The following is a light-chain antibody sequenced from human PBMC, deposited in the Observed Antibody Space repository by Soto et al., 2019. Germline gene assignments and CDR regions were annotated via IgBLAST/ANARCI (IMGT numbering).Light chain of an antibody. Sequence: EIVLTQSPGTLSLSPGERATLSCRASQSVSSSYLAWYQQKPGQAPRLLIYGASSIATGIPDRFSGSGSGTEFNLNISRVEHDDFAVYYCQQYCSSPRKFGQGTRVEIK. J-gene: IGKJ1*01. CDR1: QSVSSSY. CDR3: QQYCSSPRK. CDR2: GAS. V-gene: IGKV3-20*01.